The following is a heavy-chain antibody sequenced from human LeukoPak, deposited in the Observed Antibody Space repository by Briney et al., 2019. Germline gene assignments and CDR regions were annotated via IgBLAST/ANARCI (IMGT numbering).Heavy chain of an antibody. CDR2: FDPEDGET. CDR3: ATDLGYCSGGSCYRNWFDP. V-gene: IGHV1-24*01. J-gene: IGHJ5*02. Sequence: GSVKVSCKVSGYTLTELSMHWVRQAPGKGLERMGGFDPEDGETIYAQKFQGRVTMTEDTSTDTAYMELSSLRSEDTAVYYCATDLGYCSGGSCYRNWFDPWGQGTLVTVSS. CDR1: GYTLTELS. D-gene: IGHD2-15*01.